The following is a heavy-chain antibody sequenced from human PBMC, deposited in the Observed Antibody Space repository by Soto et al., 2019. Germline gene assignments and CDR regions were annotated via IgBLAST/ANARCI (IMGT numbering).Heavy chain of an antibody. D-gene: IGHD6-6*01. V-gene: IGHV4-39*01. J-gene: IGHJ5*02. CDR1: GGSISSSSYY. CDR2: IYYSGST. CDR3: ARLAPLAARPYNDRNWFDP. Sequence: SETLSLTCTVSGGSISSSSYYWGWIRQPPGKGLEWIGSIYYSGSTYYNTSLKSRVTISVDTSKNQFSLKLSSVTAADTAVYYCARLAPLAARPYNDRNWFDPWGQGTLVTVSS.